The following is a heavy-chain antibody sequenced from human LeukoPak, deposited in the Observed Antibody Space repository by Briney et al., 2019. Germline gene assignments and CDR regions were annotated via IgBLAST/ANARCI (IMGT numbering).Heavy chain of an antibody. J-gene: IGHJ4*02. CDR3: AKDQLRYYYDSSGYFDY. V-gene: IGHV3-23*01. CDR2: ISGSGGST. D-gene: IGHD3-22*01. Sequence: GGSLRLSCAASGFTFSSYAMSWVRQAPGKGLEWVSAISGSGGSTYYADSVKGRFTISRDNSKNTLYLQMNSLRAEDTAVYYCAKDQLRYYYDSSGYFDYWGQGTLVTVSS. CDR1: GFTFSSYA.